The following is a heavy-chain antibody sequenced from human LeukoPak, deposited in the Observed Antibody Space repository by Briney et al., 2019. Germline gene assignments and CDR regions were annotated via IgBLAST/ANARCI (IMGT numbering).Heavy chain of an antibody. J-gene: IGHJ4*02. Sequence: SETLSLTCTVSGGSISSSSYYWGWIRQPPGKGLEWFGRIYYSGSTYYNPSLRRRVTISVDTSKYQVSLKLSSVTAADTAVYYCARLSRYSGYEFDYWGQGTLVTVSS. D-gene: IGHD5-12*01. V-gene: IGHV4-39*01. CDR3: ARLSRYSGYEFDY. CDR2: IYYSGST. CDR1: GGSISSSSYY.